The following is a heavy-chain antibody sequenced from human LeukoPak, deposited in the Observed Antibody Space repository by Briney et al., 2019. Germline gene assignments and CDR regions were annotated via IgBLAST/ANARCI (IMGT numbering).Heavy chain of an antibody. CDR2: IDYSGST. V-gene: IGHV4-61*08. CDR1: GGSISSGADY. Sequence: SQTLSLTCTVSGGSISSGADYWSWIRQHPGKGLEWIGYIDYSGSTNYNPSLKSRVTISVDTSKNQFSLKLKSVTAADTAVYYCASWSSKTYYYDNSGHAFDIWGQGTMVTVSS. CDR3: ASWSSKTYYYDNSGHAFDI. D-gene: IGHD3-22*01. J-gene: IGHJ3*02.